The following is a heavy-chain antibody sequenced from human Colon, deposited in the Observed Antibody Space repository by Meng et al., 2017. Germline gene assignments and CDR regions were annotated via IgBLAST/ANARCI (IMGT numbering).Heavy chain of an antibody. V-gene: IGHV4-4*02. CDR3: ARHRGWNFDY. D-gene: IGHD6-19*01. CDR2: IYLGGSP. J-gene: IGHJ4*02. CDR1: GGSISRSQW. Sequence: QWHLEESGPGLVEPSGTLSLTCEVYGGSISRSQWWSCLRHPPGKGLWWVGQIYLGGSPSYSPFLERRITMSVAKSNNQFSLRLRSVTAADTAVYYCARHRGWNFDYWGQGTLVTVSS.